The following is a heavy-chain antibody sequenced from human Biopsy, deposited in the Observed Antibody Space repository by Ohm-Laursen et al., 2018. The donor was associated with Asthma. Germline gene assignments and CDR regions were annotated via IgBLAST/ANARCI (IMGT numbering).Heavy chain of an antibody. J-gene: IGHJ6*02. D-gene: IGHD5-12*01. CDR2: VIPLLDTG. CDR1: GDTFRTSA. CDR3: ARGDSGYDRIQYYYNGMDV. Sequence: SVTVSCKTSGDTFRTSAFSWVRQAPGQGLEWMGGVIPLLDTGYYAQKLQGRVPITADESTSTCYMELRSLTSEDTAVYFCARGDSGYDRIQYYYNGMDVWGQGTTVTVS. V-gene: IGHV1-69*13.